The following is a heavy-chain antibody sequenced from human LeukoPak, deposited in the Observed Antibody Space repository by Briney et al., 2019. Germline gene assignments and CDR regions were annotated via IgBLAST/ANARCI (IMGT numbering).Heavy chain of an antibody. Sequence: ASVKVSCKASGYTFTSYAMNWVRQATGQGLEWMGWMNPNSGNTGYARKFQGRVTITRNTSISTAYMELSSLRSEDTAVYYCARGGTVYSSVYYYYYYYMDVWGKGTTVTVSS. CDR1: GYTFTSYA. D-gene: IGHD6-25*01. CDR2: MNPNSGNT. CDR3: ARGGTVYSSVYYYYYYYMDV. J-gene: IGHJ6*03. V-gene: IGHV1-8*03.